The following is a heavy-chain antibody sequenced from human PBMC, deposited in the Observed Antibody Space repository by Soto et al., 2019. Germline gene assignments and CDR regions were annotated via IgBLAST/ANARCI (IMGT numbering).Heavy chain of an antibody. CDR3: SRLHIGYYYYYEYFQH. CDR2: IYPGDSDT. D-gene: IGHD3-22*01. Sequence: PGESLKISCQCSGYSFTIYWIGWVRQMPGKGLEWMGIIYPGDSDTRYSPSFQGQVTISADKSISTAYLQWSSLKASDTAMYYCSRLHIGYYYYYEYFQHWGHGTLVTVSS. V-gene: IGHV5-51*01. J-gene: IGHJ1*01. CDR1: GYSFTIYW.